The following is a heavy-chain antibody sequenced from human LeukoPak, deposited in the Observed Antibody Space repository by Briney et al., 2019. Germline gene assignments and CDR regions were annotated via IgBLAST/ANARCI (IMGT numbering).Heavy chain of an antibody. Sequence: SETLSLTCTVSGGSISSGSYYWSWIRQPAGKGLEWIGRIYTSGSTNYNPSLKSRVTISVDTSKNQFSSRLSSVTAADTAVYYCARLLTVMYFDYWGPGSLVTVSS. V-gene: IGHV4-61*02. D-gene: IGHD4-17*01. CDR3: ARLLTVMYFDY. J-gene: IGHJ4*02. CDR1: GGSISSGSYY. CDR2: IYTSGST.